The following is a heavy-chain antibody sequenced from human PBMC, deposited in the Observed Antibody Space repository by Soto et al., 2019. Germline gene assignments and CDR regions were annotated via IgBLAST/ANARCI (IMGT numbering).Heavy chain of an antibody. CDR3: ARDLRTTEPHAFDI. CDR2: IYYSGST. V-gene: IGHV4-31*03. J-gene: IGHJ3*02. CDR1: GGSISSGGYY. Sequence: PSETLSLTCTVSGGSISSGGYYWSWIRQHPGKGLEWIGYIYYSGSTYYNPSLKSRVTISVDTSKNQFSLKLSSVTAADTAVYYCARDLRTTEPHAFDIWGQGTMVTVSS. D-gene: IGHD1-1*01.